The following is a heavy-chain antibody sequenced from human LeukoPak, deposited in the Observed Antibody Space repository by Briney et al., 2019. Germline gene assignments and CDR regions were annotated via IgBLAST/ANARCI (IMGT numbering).Heavy chain of an antibody. CDR3: AKVLGHYYGSGSRAPYYFDY. D-gene: IGHD3-10*01. J-gene: IGHJ4*02. Sequence: GGSLRLSCAASGFTFSSYAMSWVRQAPGKGLEWVSAISGSGGSTYYADSVKGRFTISRDNSKNTLYLQMNSLRAEDTAVYYCAKVLGHYYGSGSRAPYYFDYWGQGTLVTVSP. CDR2: ISGSGGST. CDR1: GFTFSSYA. V-gene: IGHV3-23*01.